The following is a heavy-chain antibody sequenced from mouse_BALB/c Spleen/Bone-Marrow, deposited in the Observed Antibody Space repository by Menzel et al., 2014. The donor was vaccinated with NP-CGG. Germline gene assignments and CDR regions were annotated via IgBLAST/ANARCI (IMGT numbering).Heavy chain of an antibody. CDR3: ARHNYRYDDYAMDY. V-gene: IGHV5-2*01. D-gene: IGHD2-14*01. CDR1: EYEFPSHD. Sequence: DVMLVESGGGLVQPGESLKLSYESNEYEFPSHDMSWVRKTPEKRLELVAAINSDGGSTYYPDTMERRFIISRDNTKKTLYLQMSSLRSEDTALYYCARHNYRYDDYAMDYWGQGTSVTVSS. CDR2: INSDGGST. J-gene: IGHJ4*01.